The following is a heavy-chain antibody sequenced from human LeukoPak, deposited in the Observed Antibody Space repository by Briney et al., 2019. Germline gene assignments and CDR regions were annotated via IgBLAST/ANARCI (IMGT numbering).Heavy chain of an antibody. D-gene: IGHD5-24*01. CDR1: GFPFKVYG. J-gene: IGHJ6*04. Sequence: GGSLRLSCEASGFPFKVYGMTWVRQAPVEGLKCVSAISGSGDSIYYADSVKGRFTISRGNSKNTLYLQMNSLRADDTAVYYCAKDRGVWGKGTTVPVSS. CDR3: AKDRGV. CDR2: ISGSGDSI. V-gene: IGHV3-23*01.